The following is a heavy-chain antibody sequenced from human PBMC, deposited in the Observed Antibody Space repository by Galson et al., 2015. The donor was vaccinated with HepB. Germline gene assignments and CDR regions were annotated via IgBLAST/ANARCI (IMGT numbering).Heavy chain of an antibody. D-gene: IGHD3-10*01. CDR2: IIPILGIA. J-gene: IGHJ4*02. CDR3: ARVTGAGSPYDS. CDR1: GGTFSSYA. Sequence: SVKVSCKASGGTFSSYAISWVRQAPGQGLEWMGRIIPILGIANYAQKFQGRVTITADKSTSTAYMELSSLRSEDTAVYYCARVTGAGSPYDSWGQGTLVTVSS. V-gene: IGHV1-69*04.